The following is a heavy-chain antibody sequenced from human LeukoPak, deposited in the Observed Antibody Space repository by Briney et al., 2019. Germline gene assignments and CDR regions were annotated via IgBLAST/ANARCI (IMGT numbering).Heavy chain of an antibody. D-gene: IGHD3-22*01. CDR1: GFTFSSYG. V-gene: IGHV3-33*06. Sequence: PGGSLRLSCAASGFTFSSYGMHWVRQAPGKGLEWVAVIWYDGSNKYYADSVKGRFTISRDNSKNTLYLQTNSLRAEDTAVYYCAKGGITMIPHSWFDPWGQGTLVTVSS. CDR3: AKGGITMIPHSWFDP. J-gene: IGHJ5*02. CDR2: IWYDGSNK.